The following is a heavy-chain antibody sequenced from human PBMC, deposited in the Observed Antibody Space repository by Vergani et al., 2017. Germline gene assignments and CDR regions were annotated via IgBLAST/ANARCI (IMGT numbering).Heavy chain of an antibody. Sequence: EVQLVQSGAEVKKPGATMKISCKVSGYTFTDHYMHWVKQAPGKGLEWMGLVDPEDGETIYAEKFKGRVTIAADTPTDTAHLELSSLRSEDTAVYYCATPQTVTTGGMEVWVQGTTVIVSS. CDR2: VDPEDGET. D-gene: IGHD4-17*01. V-gene: IGHV1-69-2*01. J-gene: IGHJ6*02. CDR1: GYTFTDHY. CDR3: ATPQTVTTGGMEV.